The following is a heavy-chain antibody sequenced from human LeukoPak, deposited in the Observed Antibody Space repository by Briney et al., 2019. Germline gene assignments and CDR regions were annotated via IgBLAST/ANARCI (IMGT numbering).Heavy chain of an antibody. CDR3: AKDIAAAGGRWAYYYYYMDV. CDR1: GFTFDDYT. J-gene: IGHJ6*03. D-gene: IGHD6-13*01. Sequence: GGSLRLSCAASGFTFDDYTMHWVRQAPGKGLEWVSLITWDGGSTYYADSVKGRFTISRDNSKNSLYLQMNSLRAEDTALYYCAKDIAAAGGRWAYYYYYMDVWGKGTTVTVSS. CDR2: ITWDGGST. V-gene: IGHV3-43*01.